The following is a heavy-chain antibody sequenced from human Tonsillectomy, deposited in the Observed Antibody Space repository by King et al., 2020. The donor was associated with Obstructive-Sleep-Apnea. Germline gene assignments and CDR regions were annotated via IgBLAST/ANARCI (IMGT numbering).Heavy chain of an antibody. Sequence: VQLQESGPGLVKPSETLSLTCTVSGGSISSYYWRWIRQPPGKGLEWIGYIYYSGSTNYNPSLKSRVTISVDTSKNQFSLKLRSVTAADTAVYYCAREYCSGGSCFSGWFDPWGQGTLVTVSS. V-gene: IGHV4-59*01. J-gene: IGHJ5*02. CDR1: GGSISSYY. D-gene: IGHD2-15*01. CDR3: AREYCSGGSCFSGWFDP. CDR2: IYYSGST.